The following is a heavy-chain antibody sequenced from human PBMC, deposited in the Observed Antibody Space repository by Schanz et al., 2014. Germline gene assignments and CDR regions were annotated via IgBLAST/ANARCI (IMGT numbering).Heavy chain of an antibody. D-gene: IGHD3-3*01. CDR3: ASDFWSSYSHYYYGLDV. Sequence: QVQLLQSGAEVKKPGASVKVSCKASGYTFTGYYMYWVRQAPGQGLEWMGRINPNSGGTNYTQKFKVRVTMTRDMSITTASVDLSRLRSDDSAVYYCASDFWSSYSHYYYGLDVWGQGTTVTVSS. V-gene: IGHV1-2*02. J-gene: IGHJ6*02. CDR1: GYTFTGYY. CDR2: INPNSGGT.